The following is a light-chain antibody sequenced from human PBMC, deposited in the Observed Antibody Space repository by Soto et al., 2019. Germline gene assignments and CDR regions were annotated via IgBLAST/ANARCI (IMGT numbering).Light chain of an antibody. CDR2: GAF. CDR3: QQYGGSPFT. J-gene: IGKJ3*01. V-gene: IGKV3-20*01. CDR1: QSFGSRF. Sequence: EIVLTQSPGTLSLSPGERATLSCRASQSFGSRFLAWYQQKPGQAPRLLIYGAFTRAGGIPDRFSGGGSWPDFTLTINRLEPEDFAVYYCQQYGGSPFTFGPGTRVDLK.